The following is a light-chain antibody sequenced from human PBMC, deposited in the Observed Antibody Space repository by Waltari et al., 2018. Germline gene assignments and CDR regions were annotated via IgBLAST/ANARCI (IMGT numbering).Light chain of an antibody. V-gene: IGKV4-1*01. CDR1: QSLSYSSSYKNY. CDR3: QQYYGTPRT. J-gene: IGKJ1*01. Sequence: DIVMNQSPDSLAVSLGERATINCRSSQSLSYSSSYKNYLAWYQLKPGQPPMLLIYWASTRESGVPARFSGSGSGTDFTLTINGLQAEDVAVYYCQQYYGTPRTFGQGTKVEIK. CDR2: WAS.